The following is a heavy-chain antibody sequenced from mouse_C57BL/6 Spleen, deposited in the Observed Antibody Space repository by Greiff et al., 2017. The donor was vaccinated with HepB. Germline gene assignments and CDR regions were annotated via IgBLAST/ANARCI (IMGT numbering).Heavy chain of an antibody. CDR1: GFTFSSYG. Sequence: DVQGVESGGGLVQPGGSLKLSCAASGFTFSSYGMSWVRQTPDKRLELVATINSNGGSTYYPDSVKGRFTISRDNAKNTLYLQMSSLKSEDTAMYYCARMARTINWGQGTTLTVSS. CDR3: ARMARTIN. CDR2: INSNGGST. J-gene: IGHJ2*01. V-gene: IGHV5-6-3*01.